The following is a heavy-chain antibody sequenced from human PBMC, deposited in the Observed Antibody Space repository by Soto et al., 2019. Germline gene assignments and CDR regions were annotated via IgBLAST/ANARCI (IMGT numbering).Heavy chain of an antibody. CDR1: GFTFDDYT. V-gene: IGHV3-43*01. J-gene: IGHJ6*04. Sequence: PGGSLRLSCAASGFTFDDYTMQWVRQAPGKGLEKDSLISWDGGSTYYADSVKGRFTISRENSKNSLYLQMNSLRIEDTALYYCAWDYVLFDGGRCYGVPLDVWGKGTTVTVSS. CDR3: AWDYVLFDGGRCYGVPLDV. D-gene: IGHD2-15*01. CDR2: ISWDGGST.